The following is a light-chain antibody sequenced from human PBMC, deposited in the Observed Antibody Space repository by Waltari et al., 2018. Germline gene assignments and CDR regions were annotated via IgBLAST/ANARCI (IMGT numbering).Light chain of an antibody. CDR2: NVA. V-gene: IGKV1-39*01. CDR3: QQTDSPPFT. J-gene: IGKJ3*01. Sequence: IQMTQSPSSLSASVGGRVTITCRASQRVTTSLNWYQHKPVQAPRVLIYNVASLQSGVSSRFIGTGSGTDFTLTITSLQPEDFATYYCQQTDSPPFTFGPGTKLDI. CDR1: QRVTTS.